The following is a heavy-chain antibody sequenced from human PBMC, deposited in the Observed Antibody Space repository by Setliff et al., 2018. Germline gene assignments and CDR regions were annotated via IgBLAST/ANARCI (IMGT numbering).Heavy chain of an antibody. CDR3: ARTCSGSGCYAGLES. V-gene: IGHV3-33*08. J-gene: IGHJ4*02. D-gene: IGHD2-15*01. CDR1: GFTFSTYR. CDR2: IWDDGVKK. Sequence: GGSLRLSCAASGFTFSTYRMHWVRQAPGTGLEWVAVIWDDGVKKYHADSVKGRFTISRDNSKNTLYLQMNSLRPEDTAVYYCARTCSGSGCYAGLESWGQGTPVTVSS.